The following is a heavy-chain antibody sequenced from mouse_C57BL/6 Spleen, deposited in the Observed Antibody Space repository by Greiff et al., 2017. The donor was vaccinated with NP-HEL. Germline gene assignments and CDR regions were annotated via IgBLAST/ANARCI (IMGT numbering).Heavy chain of an antibody. CDR3: TRANWDAFYFDY. V-gene: IGHV1-15*01. J-gene: IGHJ2*01. Sequence: VQLQQSGAELVRPGASVTLSCKASGYTFTDYEMHWVKQTPVHGLEWIGAIDPETGGTAYNQKFKGKAILTADKSSSTAYMELRSLTSEDSAVYYCTRANWDAFYFDYWGQGTTLTVSS. CDR2: IDPETGGT. CDR1: GYTFTDYE. D-gene: IGHD4-1*02.